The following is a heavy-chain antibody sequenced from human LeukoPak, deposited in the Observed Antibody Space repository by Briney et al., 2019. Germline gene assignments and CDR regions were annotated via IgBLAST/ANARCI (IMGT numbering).Heavy chain of an antibody. J-gene: IGHJ5*02. CDR3: ARNIYGDSTKNWFDP. V-gene: IGHV4-4*02. CDR2: IYHSGST. Sequence: PSETLSLTCAVSGGSISSSNWWSWVRQPPGKGLEWIGEIYHSGSTNYNPSLKSRVTISVDKSKNQFSLKLSSVTAADTAVYYCARNIYGDSTKNWFDPWGQGTLVTVSS. D-gene: IGHD4-17*01. CDR1: GGSISSSNW.